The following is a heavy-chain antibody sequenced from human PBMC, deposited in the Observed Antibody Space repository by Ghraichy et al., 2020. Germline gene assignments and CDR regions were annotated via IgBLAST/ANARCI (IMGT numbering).Heavy chain of an antibody. CDR3: SKRHYGYNPGDY. CDR2: ITECGGTT. J-gene: IGHJ4*02. CDR1: GYSFSTYP. V-gene: IGHV3-23*01. Sequence: GGSLRLSCAASGYSFSTYPMAWVRQATGKGLEWVSSITECGGTTYYADSVKGRLTISRDNSQNTLFLQMNSLRAEDTAVYYCSKRHYGYNPGDYWGQGTLVTVSS. D-gene: IGHD4-17*01.